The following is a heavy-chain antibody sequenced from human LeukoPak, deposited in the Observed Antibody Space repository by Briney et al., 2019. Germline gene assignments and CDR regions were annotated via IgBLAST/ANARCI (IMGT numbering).Heavy chain of an antibody. CDR1: GFTFSSYG. CDR3: ARDRYCSGGSCYPRWFDP. Sequence: GGALRLSCAASGFTFSSYGMHWVRQAPGKGLEWGAVIWYDGSNKYYANSVKGRFTISRDNSKNTLYLQMNSLRAEDTAVYYCARDRYCSGGSCYPRWFDPWGQGTLVTVSS. J-gene: IGHJ5*02. CDR2: IWYDGSNK. V-gene: IGHV3-33*01. D-gene: IGHD2-15*01.